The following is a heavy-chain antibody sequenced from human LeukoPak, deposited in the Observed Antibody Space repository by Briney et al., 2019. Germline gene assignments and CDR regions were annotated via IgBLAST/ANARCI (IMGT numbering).Heavy chain of an antibody. D-gene: IGHD6-13*01. CDR3: ARGLYSSTTYYFDY. CDR1: GFTSSSYW. Sequence: GGSLRLSCAASGFTSSSYWMSWVRQAPGKGLEWVANIKKDGSEKYYVDSVKGRFTISRDNAKNSLYLQMNSLRGEDTAVYYCARGLYSSTTYYFDYWGQGTLVTVSS. CDR2: IKKDGSEK. J-gene: IGHJ4*02. V-gene: IGHV3-7*03.